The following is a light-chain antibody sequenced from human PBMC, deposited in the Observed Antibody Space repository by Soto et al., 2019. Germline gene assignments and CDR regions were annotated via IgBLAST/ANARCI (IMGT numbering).Light chain of an antibody. V-gene: IGKV1-39*01. CDR1: QDISNY. J-gene: IGKJ1*01. CDR2: DAS. CDR3: QQSYSTTRT. Sequence: DIQMTQSPSSLSASVGDRVTITCQASQDISNYLNWYQQKPGKAPKLLIYDASNLETGVPSRFSGSGSGTDFTLTISSLQPEDFATYSCQQSYSTTRTFGQGTKVDIK.